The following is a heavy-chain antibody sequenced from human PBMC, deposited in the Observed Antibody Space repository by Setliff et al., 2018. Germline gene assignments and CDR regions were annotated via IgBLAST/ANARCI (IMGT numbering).Heavy chain of an antibody. J-gene: IGHJ5*01. CDR1: GGTFSSSG. CDR2: FIPILGAT. V-gene: IGHV1-69*13. Sequence: SVKVSCKSSGGTFSSSGITWVRQATGQGLQWLGRFIPILGATNYAQNFQGRVTITADESTSTGYMELRSLRSDDTAVYYCARELRSPYWHLDSWGQGTQVTVSS. D-gene: IGHD3-16*01. CDR3: ARELRSPYWHLDS.